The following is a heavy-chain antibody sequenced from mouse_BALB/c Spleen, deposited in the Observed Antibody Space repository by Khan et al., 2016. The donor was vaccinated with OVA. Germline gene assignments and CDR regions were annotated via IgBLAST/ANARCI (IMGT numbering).Heavy chain of an antibody. J-gene: IGHJ2*01. V-gene: IGHV3-2*02. CDR3: ARVYGGDFDY. CDR1: GYSITSDYA. CDR2: ISYSGNT. D-gene: IGHD1-1*01. Sequence: EVQLQESGPGLVKPSQSLSLTCTVTGYSITSDYAWNWIRQFPGNKLEWMGFISYSGNTNYNPSLKSRASITRDTSKHQFFLHLNSVTTEVTATYYCARVYGGDFDYWGQGTTLTVSS.